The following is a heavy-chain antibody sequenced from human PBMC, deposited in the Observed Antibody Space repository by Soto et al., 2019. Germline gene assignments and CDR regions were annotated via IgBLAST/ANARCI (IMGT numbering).Heavy chain of an antibody. CDR2: ISAYNGNT. J-gene: IGHJ4*02. Sequence: QVQLVQSGAEVKKPGASVKVSCKASGYTFTSYGISWVRQAPGQRLEWMRWISAYNGNTNYAQKLQGRVTMTTDTATSTAYMVLRSLRSDDTAGYYCASARGETYDDYAAPYYFDYWGQGTLVAVSS. D-gene: IGHD3-16*01. CDR3: ASARGETYDDYAAPYYFDY. V-gene: IGHV1-18*01. CDR1: GYTFTSYG.